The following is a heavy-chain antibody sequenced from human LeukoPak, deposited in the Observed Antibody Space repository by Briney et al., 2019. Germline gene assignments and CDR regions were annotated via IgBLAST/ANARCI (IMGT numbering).Heavy chain of an antibody. J-gene: IGHJ6*03. CDR1: GGSISSYY. V-gene: IGHV4-4*07. CDR3: ARGGIGYCSSTSCYPYYYYMDV. Sequence: SETLSLTRTVSGGSISSYYWSWIRQPAGKGLEWIGRIYTSGSTNYNPSLKSRVTMSVDTSKNQFSLKLSSVTAADTAVYYCARGGIGYCSSTSCYPYYYYMDVWGKGTTVTISS. CDR2: IYTSGST. D-gene: IGHD2-2*01.